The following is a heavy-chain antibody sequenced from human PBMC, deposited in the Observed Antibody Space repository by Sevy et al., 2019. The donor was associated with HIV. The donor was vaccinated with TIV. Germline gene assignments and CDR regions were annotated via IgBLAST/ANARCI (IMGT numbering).Heavy chain of an antibody. CDR1: GVSITSLY. CDR3: AGENAWGRGYS. J-gene: IGHJ4*02. Sequence: SETLSLTCTVSGVSITSLYWNWIRQPPGKGLEWIANIYYNGHINYNPSLKSGVTLSLITSKNQFSLRLSSVTAADTAMYYCAGENAWGRGYSWGQGTLVTVSS. CDR2: IYYNGHI. V-gene: IGHV4-59*08. D-gene: IGHD1-26*01.